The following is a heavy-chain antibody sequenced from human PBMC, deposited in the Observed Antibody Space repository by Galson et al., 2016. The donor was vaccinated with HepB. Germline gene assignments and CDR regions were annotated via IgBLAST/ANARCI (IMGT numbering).Heavy chain of an antibody. CDR3: GKRRQYNWAEIDS. D-gene: IGHD1-20*01. CDR2: INSSGRST. V-gene: IGHV3-23*01. Sequence: SLRLSCAASGFNFSKSAMTWVRRAPGKGLEWVSSINSSGRSTYYADSVKGRFTISRDNSKNTLYLQMSSLRVDDTALYYCGKRRQYNWAEIDSWGQGTLVTVSS. CDR1: GFNFSKSA. J-gene: IGHJ4*02.